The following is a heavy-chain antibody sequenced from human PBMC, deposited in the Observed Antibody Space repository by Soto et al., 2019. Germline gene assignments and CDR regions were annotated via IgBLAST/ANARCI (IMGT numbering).Heavy chain of an antibody. Sequence: QVQLVQSGAEVKKPGASVKVSCKASGYTFTSYDINWVRQATGQGLEWMGWMNPNSGNTGYAQKFQGRVTMTRNTSISTAYMELSSLRSEDTAVYYCARTETTFFVGGYWYFDLWGRGTLVTVSS. CDR3: ARTETTFFVGGYWYFDL. CDR1: GYTFTSYD. J-gene: IGHJ2*01. V-gene: IGHV1-8*01. CDR2: MNPNSGNT. D-gene: IGHD3-16*01.